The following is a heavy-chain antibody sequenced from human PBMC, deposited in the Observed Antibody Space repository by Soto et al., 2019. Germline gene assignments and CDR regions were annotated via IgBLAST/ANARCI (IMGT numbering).Heavy chain of an antibody. V-gene: IGHV1-3*01. D-gene: IGHD3-3*01. CDR2: INAGNGNT. Sequence: ASVKVSCKASGYTFTSYARHWVRQAPGQRLEWMGWINAGNGNTKYSQKFQGRVTITRDKSASTAYMELSSLRSEDTAVYYCASGGHSFLEWQIEFDYSGQGTLFTVSS. CDR1: GYTFTSYA. J-gene: IGHJ4*02. CDR3: ASGGHSFLEWQIEFDY.